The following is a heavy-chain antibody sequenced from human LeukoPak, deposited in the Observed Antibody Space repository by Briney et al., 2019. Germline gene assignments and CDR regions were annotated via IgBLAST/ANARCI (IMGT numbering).Heavy chain of an antibody. Sequence: SETLSLTCNVSGGSISNYFRSWIRQPPGRGLEWIGYISYLGSTNYNPSLKGRVTFSVDTSKNQISLRVISVTAADTAVYYCARGLSLLGSEEGLPLGYWGQGSLVTVSS. D-gene: IGHD2-21*01. J-gene: IGHJ4*02. V-gene: IGHV4-59*01. CDR1: GGSISNYF. CDR3: ARGLSLLGSEEGLPLGY. CDR2: ISYLGST.